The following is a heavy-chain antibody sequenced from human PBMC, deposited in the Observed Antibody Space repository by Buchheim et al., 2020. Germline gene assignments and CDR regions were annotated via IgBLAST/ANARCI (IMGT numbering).Heavy chain of an antibody. J-gene: IGHJ5*02. CDR1: GYTFTSYY. D-gene: IGHD4-17*01. Sequence: QVQLVQSGAEVKKPGASVKVSCKASGYTFTSYYMHWVRQAPGQGLEWMGIINPSGGSTSYAQKFQGRGTMTRDTSTSTVYMELSSLRSEDTAVYYCASAQRDYGGWNWFDPWGQGTL. CDR3: ASAQRDYGGWNWFDP. V-gene: IGHV1-46*03. CDR2: INPSGGST.